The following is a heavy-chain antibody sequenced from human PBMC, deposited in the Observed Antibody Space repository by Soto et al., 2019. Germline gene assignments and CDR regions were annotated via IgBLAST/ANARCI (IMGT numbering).Heavy chain of an antibody. CDR3: ARLPRARNADPRRPLGYFDL. Sequence: QVQLQESGPGLVKPSETLSLTCTVSGGSVSSGNYFWSWIRQPPGKDLEWIAYVYFSGSTNYNPSIKIRVTISLDTSKTQFSLKLSSVTAADTAVYYCARLPRARNADPRRPLGYFDLWGRGTLVTVSS. D-gene: IGHD2-8*01. V-gene: IGHV4-61*01. J-gene: IGHJ2*01. CDR1: GGSVSSGNYF. CDR2: VYFSGST.